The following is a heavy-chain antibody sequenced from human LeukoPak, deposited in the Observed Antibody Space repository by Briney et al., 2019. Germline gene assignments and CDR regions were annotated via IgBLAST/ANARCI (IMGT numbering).Heavy chain of an antibody. V-gene: IGHV3-15*07. CDR3: TTDFGILTGYYDY. D-gene: IGHD3-9*01. CDR2: IKSRTDGGTT. Sequence: SGESLRLSFTTSGFNFNNAWMNWVRQAPGKGLEWVGRIKSRTDGGTTVYSAPVKGRFTISRDDSKSTLYLQMNSLKIEDTAVYYCTTDFGILTGYYDYWGQGTLVTVSS. CDR1: GFNFNNAW. J-gene: IGHJ4*02.